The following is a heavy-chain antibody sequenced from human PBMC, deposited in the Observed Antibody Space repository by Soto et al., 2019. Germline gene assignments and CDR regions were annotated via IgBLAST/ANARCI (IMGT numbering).Heavy chain of an antibody. V-gene: IGHV1-3*01. D-gene: IGHD3-10*01. CDR1: GYTFSSYA. CDR2: INAGNGNT. Sequence: QVQLVQSGAEVKKPGASVKVSCKASGYTFSSYAMHWVRQAPGQRLEWMGGINAGNGNTKYSQKLQGXXTXTXXTSASKAYMELTSLTSEDTAVYYCAKVGDASGVDYWGQGTLVTVSS. CDR3: AKVGDASGVDY. J-gene: IGHJ4*02.